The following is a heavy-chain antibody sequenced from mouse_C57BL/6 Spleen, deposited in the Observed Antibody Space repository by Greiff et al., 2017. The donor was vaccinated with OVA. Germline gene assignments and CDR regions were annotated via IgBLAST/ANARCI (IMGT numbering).Heavy chain of an antibody. CDR3: ARPGWDTVFDD. V-gene: IGHV1-53*01. CDR1: GYTFTSYW. J-gene: IGHJ2*01. CDR2: INPSNGGT. Sequence: QVQLQQPGTDLVKPGASVKLSCKASGYTFTSYWMPWVNQSPGQGLEWIGNINPSNGGTNYTEKFKSKTTLTVDKASSTVYMQLSSLTSEDSAVYDCARPGWDTVFDDWGKGTTLTVSS. D-gene: IGHD1-1*01.